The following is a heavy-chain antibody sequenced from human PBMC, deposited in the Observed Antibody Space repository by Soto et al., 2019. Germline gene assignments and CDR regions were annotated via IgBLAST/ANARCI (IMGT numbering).Heavy chain of an antibody. CDR1: GGSMRTYY. Sequence: SETLSLTCTVSGGSMRTYYWGWIRQPAGKPLEWIGRIYPSGTTNYNPSLKGRGTLSLDTSSNQFSLNLSSVTAADTAAYYCAREGASGFGMDVWGQGPTATV. J-gene: IGHJ6*02. V-gene: IGHV4-4*07. CDR3: AREGASGFGMDV. D-gene: IGHD1-26*01. CDR2: IYPSGTT.